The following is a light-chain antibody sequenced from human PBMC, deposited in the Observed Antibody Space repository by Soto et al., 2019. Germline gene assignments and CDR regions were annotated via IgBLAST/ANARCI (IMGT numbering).Light chain of an antibody. J-gene: IGKJ5*01. V-gene: IGKV1-5*03. Sequence: DIQMTQSPSTLSASVGDRVTITCRASQSISSWLDWYQQKPGKAPKLLIYKASSLESGVPSRFSGSGSGTEFTLTISSLQPDDFATYYCQQYNSYPITFGQGTRLEIK. CDR3: QQYNSYPIT. CDR2: KAS. CDR1: QSISSW.